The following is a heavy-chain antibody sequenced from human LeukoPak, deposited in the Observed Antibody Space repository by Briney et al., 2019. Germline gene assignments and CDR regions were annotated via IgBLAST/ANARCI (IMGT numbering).Heavy chain of an antibody. D-gene: IGHD6-19*01. J-gene: IGHJ4*02. CDR2: IYYSGST. CDR1: GGSISSYY. Sequence: SETLSLTCTVSGGSISSYYWGWIRQPPGKGLEWIGSIYYSGSTYYNPYLKSRVTISVDTSKNQFSLKLSSVTAADTAVYYCARVRGSGFLIQYYFDYWGQGTLVTVSS. CDR3: ARVRGSGFLIQYYFDY. V-gene: IGHV4-39*07.